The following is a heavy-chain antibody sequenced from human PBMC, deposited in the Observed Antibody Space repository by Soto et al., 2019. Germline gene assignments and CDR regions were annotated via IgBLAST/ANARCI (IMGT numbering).Heavy chain of an antibody. CDR2: IGSGGGTI. CDR1: GFTFSDYY. D-gene: IGHD3-3*01. CDR3: ARRRDFLDY. J-gene: IGHJ4*02. Sequence: QVQLVESGGGLVKPGGSLRLSCAASGFTFSDYYMTWIRQAPGKGLEWVSYIGSGGGTIYYAESVKGRFTISSDNAKSSLYLQMNSLGTEDTAVYYCARRRDFLDYWGQGTLVTVSS. V-gene: IGHV3-11*01.